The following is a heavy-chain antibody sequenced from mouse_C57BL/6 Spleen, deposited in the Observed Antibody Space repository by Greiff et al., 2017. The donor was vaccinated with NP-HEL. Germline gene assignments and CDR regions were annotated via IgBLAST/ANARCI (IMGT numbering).Heavy chain of an antibody. CDR1: GYPFTDYN. D-gene: IGHD2-4*01. V-gene: IGHV1-22*01. CDR2: INPNNGGT. Sequence: VQLQQSGPELVKPGASVKMSCKASGYPFTDYNMHWVKQSHGKSLEWIGFINPNNGGTSYNQKFKGKATWTVKNSSSTAYMELRSLTSEDSSVYYWARDRDYVYYFDYWGQGTTHPVSS. CDR3: ARDRDYVYYFDY. J-gene: IGHJ2*01.